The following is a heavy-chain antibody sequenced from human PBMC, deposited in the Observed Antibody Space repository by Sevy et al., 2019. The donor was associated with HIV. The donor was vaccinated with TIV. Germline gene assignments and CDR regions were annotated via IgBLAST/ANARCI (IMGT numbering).Heavy chain of an antibody. CDR2: IKQDGSEK. J-gene: IGHJ4*02. D-gene: IGHD3-22*01. V-gene: IGHV3-7*01. Sequence: GGSLRLSCAASGFTFSDYWMNWVRQAPGKGLESVANIKQDGSEKYYVDSVKGRFTISRDNAKNSLYLQMNSLRVEDTAVYFCAKLGFYYDSSAYDYFDYWGQGTLVTVSS. CDR3: AKLGFYYDSSAYDYFDY. CDR1: GFTFSDYW.